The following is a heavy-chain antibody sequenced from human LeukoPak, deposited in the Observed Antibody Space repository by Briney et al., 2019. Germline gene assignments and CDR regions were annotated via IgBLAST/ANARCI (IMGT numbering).Heavy chain of an antibody. J-gene: IGHJ4*02. V-gene: IGHV4-39*01. CDR2: IYYSGST. Sequence: SETLSLTCTVSGGSISSGSYYWGWIRQPPGKGLEWIGSIYYSGSTYQNPSLKSRVTISVDTSKNQFSLKLRSVTAADTAVYSCARPSREGSGWYDFDYWGQGTLVTVSS. CDR1: GGSISSGSYY. CDR3: ARPSREGSGWYDFDY. D-gene: IGHD6-19*01.